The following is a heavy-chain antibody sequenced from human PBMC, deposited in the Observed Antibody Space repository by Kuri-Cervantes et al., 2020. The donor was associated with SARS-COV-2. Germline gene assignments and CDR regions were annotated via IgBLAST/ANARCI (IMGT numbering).Heavy chain of an antibody. D-gene: IGHD2-21*02. Sequence: ASVKVSCKASGYTFTSYYMHWVRQARGQGLEWMGIINPSGGSTSYAQKFQGRVTMTRDTSTSTVYMELSSLRSEDTAVYYCALAAVVTPYYFDYWGQGTLVTVSS. CDR3: ALAAVVTPYYFDY. V-gene: IGHV1-46*03. J-gene: IGHJ4*02. CDR2: INPSGGST. CDR1: GYTFTSYY.